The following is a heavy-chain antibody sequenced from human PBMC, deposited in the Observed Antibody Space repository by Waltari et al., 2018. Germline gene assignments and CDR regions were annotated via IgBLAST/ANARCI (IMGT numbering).Heavy chain of an antibody. CDR2: IYYSGST. CDR1: GGSISSSSYY. Sequence: QLQLQESGPGLVKPSETLSLTCTVSGGSISSSSYYWGWIRPPPGKGLEWIGSIYYSGSTYYNPSLKSRVTISVDTSKNQFSLKLSSVTAADTAVYYCARHRYSSSWYAGAFDIWGQGTMVTVSS. CDR3: ARHRYSSSWYAGAFDI. J-gene: IGHJ3*02. V-gene: IGHV4-39*01. D-gene: IGHD6-13*01.